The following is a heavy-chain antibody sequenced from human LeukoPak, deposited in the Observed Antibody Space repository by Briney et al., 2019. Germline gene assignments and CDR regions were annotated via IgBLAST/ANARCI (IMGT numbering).Heavy chain of an antibody. J-gene: IGHJ4*02. CDR2: VYTDGNI. Sequence: WGSLRLSCTASGFTVSGNYMIRVRQAPGKGLEWVSVVYTDGNIYYADSVKGRFTISKDNSKNTVDLLMHSVTAEDTALYYCARGRFGDPLNYWGQGTLVTVSS. D-gene: IGHD3-10*01. CDR1: GFTVSGNY. CDR3: ARGRFGDPLNY. V-gene: IGHV3-53*01.